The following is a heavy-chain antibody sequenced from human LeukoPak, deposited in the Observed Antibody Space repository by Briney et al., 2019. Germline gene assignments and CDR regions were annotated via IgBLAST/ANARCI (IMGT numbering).Heavy chain of an antibody. CDR3: ARVGYGQPYYFDY. V-gene: IGHV1-2*02. J-gene: IGHJ4*02. Sequence: ASVKVSCKASGYTFTGYYMHWVRQAPGQGLEWMGWINPNSGGTNYAQKFQGRVTMTRDTSISTAYMELSRLRTDDTAVYYWARVGYGQPYYFDYWGQGTLVTVSS. CDR1: GYTFTGYY. CDR2: INPNSGGT. D-gene: IGHD4-17*01.